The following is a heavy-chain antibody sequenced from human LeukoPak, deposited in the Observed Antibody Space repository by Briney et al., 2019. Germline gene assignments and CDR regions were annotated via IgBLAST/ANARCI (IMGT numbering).Heavy chain of an antibody. D-gene: IGHD1-26*01. Sequence: SETLSLTCTISGGSISGYYWSWIRQPPGKGLEWIGYIFYSGSTNYNPSLKSRVTISVDTSKNQFSLKLSSVTAADTAVYYCARGEWDLLFDYWGQGTLVTVSS. CDR2: IFYSGST. V-gene: IGHV4-59*01. CDR3: ARGEWDLLFDY. CDR1: GGSISGYY. J-gene: IGHJ4*02.